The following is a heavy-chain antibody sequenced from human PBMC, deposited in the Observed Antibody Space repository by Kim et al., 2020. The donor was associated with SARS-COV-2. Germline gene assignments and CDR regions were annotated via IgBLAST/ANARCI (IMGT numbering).Heavy chain of an antibody. CDR2: IKSITDGGTT. Sequence: GGSLRLSCAASGFTFSDAWMNWVRQAPGKGLEWVGRIKSITDGGTTDYAAPVKGRFTMSRDDSKNTLYLQMNSLRTEDTAVYYCTIKPGYWGQGTLVTVSS. CDR3: TIKPGY. J-gene: IGHJ4*02. V-gene: IGHV3-15*01. CDR1: GFTFSDAW.